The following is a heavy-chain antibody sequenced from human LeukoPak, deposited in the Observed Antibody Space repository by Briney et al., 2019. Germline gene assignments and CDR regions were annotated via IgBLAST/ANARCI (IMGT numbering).Heavy chain of an antibody. V-gene: IGHV4-30-2*01. J-gene: IGHJ3*02. D-gene: IGHD3-3*01. CDR2: IHHSGST. Sequence: PSQTLSLTCAVSGGSISSGGYSWSWIRQPPGKGLEWIGYIHHSGSTYYNPSLKSRVTISVDRSKNQFSLKLSSVTAADTAVYYCARGMENAFDIWGQGTMVTVSS. CDR1: GGSISSGGYS. CDR3: ARGMENAFDI.